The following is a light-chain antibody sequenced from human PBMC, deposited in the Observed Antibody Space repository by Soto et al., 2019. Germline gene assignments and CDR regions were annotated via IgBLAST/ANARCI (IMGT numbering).Light chain of an antibody. J-gene: IGLJ2*01. V-gene: IGLV2-14*02. CDR1: SVDIGRYDL. CDR3: SSYTGSSALGI. Sequence: QSVLTQPASVSGSPGQSMTIPCVGTSVDIGRYDLVSWYQQHPGKAPKLIFFDVTTRASGVSNRFSASKSGNTASLTISGLQAEDEGDYYCSSYTGSSALGIFGGGTKLTVL. CDR2: DVT.